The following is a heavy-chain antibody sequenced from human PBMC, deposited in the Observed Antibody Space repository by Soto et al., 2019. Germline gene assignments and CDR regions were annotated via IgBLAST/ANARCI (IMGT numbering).Heavy chain of an antibody. CDR2: ISSSSSTI. J-gene: IGHJ6*02. V-gene: IGHV3-48*02. D-gene: IGHD3-10*01. CDR1: GFTFSSYS. CDR3: ARDRVRGNSSPRGMDV. Sequence: PGGSLRLSCAASGFTFSSYSMNWVRQAPGKGLEWVSYISSSSSTIYYADSVKGRFTISRDNAKNSLYLQMNSLRDEDTAVYYCARDRVRGNSSPRGMDVWGQGTTVTVSS.